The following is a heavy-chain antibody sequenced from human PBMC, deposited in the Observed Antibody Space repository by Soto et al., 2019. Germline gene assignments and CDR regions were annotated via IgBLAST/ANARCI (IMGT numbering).Heavy chain of an antibody. CDR1: GYTFTSYA. V-gene: IGHV1-3*01. D-gene: IGHD3-16*01. CDR3: ARDNPRLGEFFGIDY. Sequence: ASVKVSCKASGYTFTSYAMHWVRQAPGQRLEWMGWINAGNGNTKYSQKFQGRVTITRDTSASTAYMELSSLRSEDTAVYYCARDNPRLGEFFGIDYWGQGTLVTVSS. CDR2: INAGNGNT. J-gene: IGHJ4*02.